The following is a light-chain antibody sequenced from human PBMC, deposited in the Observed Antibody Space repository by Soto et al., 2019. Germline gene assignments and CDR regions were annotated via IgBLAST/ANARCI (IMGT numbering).Light chain of an antibody. Sequence: EIVLTQSPATLSLSPGERATLSCRASQSVSSYLAWYQQKPGQAPRLLIYDASNRGTGIPARFSGSGSGTDFTLTISSLEPEDFAVYYCQQRSNWPPAWTFGQGTKVEIK. CDR2: DAS. J-gene: IGKJ1*01. CDR1: QSVSSY. CDR3: QQRSNWPPAWT. V-gene: IGKV3-11*01.